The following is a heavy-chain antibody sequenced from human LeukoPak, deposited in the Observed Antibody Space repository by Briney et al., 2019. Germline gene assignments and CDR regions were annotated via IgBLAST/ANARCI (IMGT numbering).Heavy chain of an antibody. V-gene: IGHV3-23*01. CDR3: ARAVVGKEDLDY. CDR2: ISGSAHKI. J-gene: IGHJ4*02. Sequence: GGSLRLSCVASGITFSNYAVSWVRQAPEKGLDWVSVISGSAHKIRYADSVRGRFTISRDNSKNTLYLQMDSLGAEDTAVYYCARAVVGKEDLDYWGQGTLVTVSS. CDR1: GITFSNYA. D-gene: IGHD6-19*01.